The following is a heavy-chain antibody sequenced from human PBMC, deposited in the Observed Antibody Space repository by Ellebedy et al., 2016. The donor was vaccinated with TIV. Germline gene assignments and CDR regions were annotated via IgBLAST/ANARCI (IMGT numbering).Heavy chain of an antibody. CDR1: GFTFSSYG. Sequence: GESLKISXAASGFTFSSYGMHWVRQAPGKGLEWVAVISYDGSNKYYADSVKGRFTISRDNSKNTLYLQMNSLRAEDTAVYYCAKEDHYYGSGSYYHVDYWGQGTLVTVSS. J-gene: IGHJ4*02. D-gene: IGHD3-10*01. CDR2: ISYDGSNK. CDR3: AKEDHYYGSGSYYHVDY. V-gene: IGHV3-30*18.